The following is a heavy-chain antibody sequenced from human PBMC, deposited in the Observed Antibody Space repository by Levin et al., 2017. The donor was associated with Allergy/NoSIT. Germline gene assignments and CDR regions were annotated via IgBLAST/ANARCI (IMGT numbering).Heavy chain of an antibody. CDR2: IKQDGSEK. Sequence: AGGSLRLSCAASGFTFSSYWVTWVRQAPGKGLEWVANIKQDGSEKYYVDSAKGRFTISRDNAKNSLYLQMNSLRAEDTAVYYCARVRGGLSSSWYYFDYWGQGTLVTVSS. CDR1: GFTFSSYW. CDR3: ARVRGGLSSSWYYFDY. J-gene: IGHJ4*02. V-gene: IGHV3-7*04. D-gene: IGHD6-13*01.